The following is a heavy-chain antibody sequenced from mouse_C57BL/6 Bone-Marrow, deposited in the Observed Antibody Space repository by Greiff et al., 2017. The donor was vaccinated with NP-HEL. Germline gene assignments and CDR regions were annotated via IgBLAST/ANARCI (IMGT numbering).Heavy chain of an antibody. CDR3: ARGELLRFLYAMDY. CDR1: GYSFTDYN. V-gene: IGHV1-39*01. CDR2: INPNYGTT. Sequence: VQLQQSGPELVKPGASVKISCKASGYSFTDYNMNWVKQSNGKSLEWIGVINPNYGTTSYNQKFKGKATLTVDQSSSPAYMQLNSLTSEDSAVYYCARGELLRFLYAMDYWGQGTSVTVSS. D-gene: IGHD1-1*01. J-gene: IGHJ4*01.